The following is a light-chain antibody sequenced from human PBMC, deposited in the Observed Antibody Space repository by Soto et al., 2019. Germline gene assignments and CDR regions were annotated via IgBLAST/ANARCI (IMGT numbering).Light chain of an antibody. CDR2: EVS. J-gene: IGLJ1*01. Sequence: QSVLTQPPSASGSPGQSVTISCTGTSSDVGTYNFVSWYQQHPRKAPKLMVYEVSMRPSGVPDRFSGSKSGNTASLTVSGLQAEDEADYFCSSYADTNNYVFGTGTKVTVL. CDR1: SSDVGTYNF. V-gene: IGLV2-8*01. CDR3: SSYADTNNYV.